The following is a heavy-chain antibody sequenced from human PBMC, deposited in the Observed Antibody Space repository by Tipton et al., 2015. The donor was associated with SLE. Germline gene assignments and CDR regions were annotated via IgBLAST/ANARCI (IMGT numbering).Heavy chain of an antibody. J-gene: IGHJ3*02. Sequence: SLRLSCAASGISLRKYGMHWVRQAPGKGLEWVAGIWYDGRNEEYADSVKGRFTISRDNSKNTLSLQMNSLRAEDTAVYYCATQLGMDAFHIWGQGTLVTVSS. D-gene: IGHD7-27*01. CDR2: IWYDGRNE. CDR1: GISLRKYG. CDR3: ATQLGMDAFHI. V-gene: IGHV3-33*01.